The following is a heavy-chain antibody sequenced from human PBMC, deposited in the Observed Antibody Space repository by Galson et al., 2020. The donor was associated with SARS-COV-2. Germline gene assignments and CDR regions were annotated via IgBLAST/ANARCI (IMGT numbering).Heavy chain of an antibody. D-gene: IGHD3-10*01. CDR2: INHSGST. Sequence: SETLSLTCAVYGGSFSGYYWSWIRQPPGKGLEWIGEINHSGSTNYNPSLKSRVTISVDTSKNQFSLKLSSVTAADTAVYYCARRTRSMVRGVFFDYWGQVTLVTVSS. V-gene: IGHV4-34*01. CDR1: GGSFSGYY. J-gene: IGHJ4*02. CDR3: ARRTRSMVRGVFFDY.